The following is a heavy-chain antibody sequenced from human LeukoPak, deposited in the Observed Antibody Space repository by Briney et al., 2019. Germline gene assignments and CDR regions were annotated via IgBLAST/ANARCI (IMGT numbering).Heavy chain of an antibody. Sequence: GGSLRLSCAASGFTFSDYYMSWIRQAPGKGLEWVSYISSSGSTIYYADSVKGRFTISRDNAKNSLYLQMNSLRAEDTAVYYCARDKRLTTTHYFDYWGQGTLVTVSS. V-gene: IGHV3-11*04. CDR3: ARDKRLTTTHYFDY. CDR2: ISSSGSTI. D-gene: IGHD4-11*01. CDR1: GFTFSDYY. J-gene: IGHJ4*02.